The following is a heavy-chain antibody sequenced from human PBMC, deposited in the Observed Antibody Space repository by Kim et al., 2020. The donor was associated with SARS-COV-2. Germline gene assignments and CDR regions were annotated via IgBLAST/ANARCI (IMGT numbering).Heavy chain of an antibody. CDR2: VYFNGNT. D-gene: IGHD2-2*01. V-gene: IGHV4-31*03. CDR1: GVSISSGGFY. J-gene: IGHJ4*02. Sequence: SETLSLTCIVSGVSISSGGFYWSWIRQHPGKGLEWIGNVYFNGNTQYSTSLRSRLTISVDTSKSQFSLKLNSVTAADTAMYYCVASHRYQLPTDYDYWGQGTLVTVSS. CDR3: VASHRYQLPTDYDY.